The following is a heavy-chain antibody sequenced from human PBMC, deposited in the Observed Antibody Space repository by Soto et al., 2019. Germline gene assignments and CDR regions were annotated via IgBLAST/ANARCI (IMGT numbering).Heavy chain of an antibody. D-gene: IGHD3-3*01. J-gene: IGHJ6*02. CDR2: IWYDGSNK. CDR1: GFTFSSYG. CDR3: ASGVYDFWSGYGYHYYYGMDV. Sequence: GGSLRLSCAASGFTFSSYGMHWVRQAPGKGLEWVAVIWYDGSNKYYADSVKGRFTISRDNSKNTLYLQMNSLRAEDTAVYYCASGVYDFWSGYGYHYYYGMDVWGQGTTVTVSS. V-gene: IGHV3-33*01.